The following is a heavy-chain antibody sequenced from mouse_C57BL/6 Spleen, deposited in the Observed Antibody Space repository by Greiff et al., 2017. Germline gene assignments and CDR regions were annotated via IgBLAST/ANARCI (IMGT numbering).Heavy chain of an antibody. J-gene: IGHJ2*01. CDR1: GYAFSSYW. D-gene: IGHD1-1*01. CDR2: IYPGDGDT. Sequence: QVQLKQSGAELVKPGASVKISCKASGYAFSSYWMNWVKQRPGKGLEWIGQIYPGDGDTNYNGKFKGKATLTAAKSSSTAYMQLSSLTSEDSAVYFCARPFTTVVATDYWGQGTTLTVSS. CDR3: ARPFTTVVATDY. V-gene: IGHV1-80*01.